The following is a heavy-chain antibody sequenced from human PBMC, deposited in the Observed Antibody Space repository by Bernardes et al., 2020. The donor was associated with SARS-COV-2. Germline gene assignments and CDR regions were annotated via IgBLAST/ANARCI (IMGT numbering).Heavy chain of an antibody. V-gene: IGHV3-7*01. Sequence: GGSLRLSCAASGFTFSSYCMSWVRQAPGKGLEWVANIKQDGSEKYYVDSVKGRFTISRDNAKNSLYLQMNSLRAEDTAVYYCARVGPRYDFWSGYYPPYNYYGMDVWGQGTTVTVSS. CDR2: IKQDGSEK. D-gene: IGHD3-3*01. CDR3: ARVGPRYDFWSGYYPPYNYYGMDV. J-gene: IGHJ6*02. CDR1: GFTFSSYC.